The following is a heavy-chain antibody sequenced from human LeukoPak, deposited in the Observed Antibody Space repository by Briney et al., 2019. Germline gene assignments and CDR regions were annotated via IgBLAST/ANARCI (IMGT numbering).Heavy chain of an antibody. Sequence: PGGSLRLSCAASGFTFSSYAMSWVRQAPGKGLEWVSAISGSGGSTYYADSVKGRFTISRDNSKNTLYLQMNSLRAEDTAVYYCAKWGYYDGSGYNDYWGQGTLVTVSS. D-gene: IGHD3-22*01. CDR3: AKWGYYDGSGYNDY. CDR2: ISGSGGST. CDR1: GFTFSSYA. J-gene: IGHJ4*02. V-gene: IGHV3-23*01.